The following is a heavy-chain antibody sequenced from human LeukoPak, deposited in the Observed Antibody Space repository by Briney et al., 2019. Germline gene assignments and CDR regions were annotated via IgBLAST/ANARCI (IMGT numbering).Heavy chain of an antibody. CDR1: GGSFSGYY. CDR3: ARTKTNRAKATLRVNSCDY. CDR2: INHRGNT. D-gene: IGHD2-15*01. J-gene: IGHJ4*02. Sequence: SETLSLTCAVYGGSFSGYYWSWIRQPSGKGLEWIGEINHRGNTNYNPSLKSRVTISVDTSKNQFSLKLGSVTAADTAVYYCARTKTNRAKATLRVNSCDYWGQGTLVTVSS. V-gene: IGHV4-34*01.